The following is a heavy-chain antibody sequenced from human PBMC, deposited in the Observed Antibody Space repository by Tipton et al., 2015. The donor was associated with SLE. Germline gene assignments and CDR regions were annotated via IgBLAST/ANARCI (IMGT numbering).Heavy chain of an antibody. CDR3: ARYGDRSSWPLDH. J-gene: IGHJ4*02. CDR2: VFSSGTT. D-gene: IGHD2-2*03. CDR1: SGSVSSGAYY. Sequence: TLSLTCTVSSGSVSSGAYYWSWIRQHPGKGLEWIGYVFSSGTTYYNPSLKGRLSLSLDTSQNQLSLKLSSVTSADTAVYYCARYGDRSSWPLDHWGQGTLVTVSS. V-gene: IGHV4-31*03.